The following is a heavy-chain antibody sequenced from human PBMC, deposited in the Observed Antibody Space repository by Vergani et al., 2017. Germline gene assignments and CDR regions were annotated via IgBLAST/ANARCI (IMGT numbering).Heavy chain of an antibody. CDR1: GFTFDAYT. CDR3: AKDYYGDDVLDY. V-gene: IGHV3-43*01. Sequence: EVQLVESGGGLVQPGGSLRLSCAASGFTFDAYTLHWVRQAPGKGLDWVSLISWDGGSTYYADSVKGRFTISRDNSKNSLYLQMKSLRTEDTALYDCAKDYYGDDVLDYWGQGTLVTVSS. D-gene: IGHD4-17*01. CDR2: ISWDGGST. J-gene: IGHJ4*02.